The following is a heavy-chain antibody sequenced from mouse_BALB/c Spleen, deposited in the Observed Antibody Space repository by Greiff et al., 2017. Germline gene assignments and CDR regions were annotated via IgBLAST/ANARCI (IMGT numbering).Heavy chain of an antibody. CDR1: GYTFTSYW. CDR2: IDPSDSYT. Sequence: VQLQQPGAELVKPGASVKLSCKASGYTFTSYWMHWVKQRPGQGLEWIGEIDPSDSYTNYNQKFKGKATLTVDKSSSTAYMQLSSLTSEDSAVYYCARYGYDIDYWGQGTTLTVSS. D-gene: IGHD2-2*01. J-gene: IGHJ2*01. V-gene: IGHV1-69*02. CDR3: ARYGYDIDY.